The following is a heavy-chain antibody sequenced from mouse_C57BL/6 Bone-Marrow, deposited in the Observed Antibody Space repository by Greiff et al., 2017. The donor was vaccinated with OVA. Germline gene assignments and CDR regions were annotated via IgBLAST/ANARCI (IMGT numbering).Heavy chain of an antibody. J-gene: IGHJ2*01. D-gene: IGHD4-1*02. CDR2: ISDGGSYT. V-gene: IGHV5-4*03. CDR3: AQLAFDY. Sequence: EVKLQESGGGLVKPGGSLKLSCAASGFTFSSYAMSWVRQTPEKRLEWVATISDGGSYTYYPDNVKGRFTISRDNAKNNLYLQMSHLKSEDTAMYYCAQLAFDYWGQGTTLTVSS. CDR1: GFTFSSYA.